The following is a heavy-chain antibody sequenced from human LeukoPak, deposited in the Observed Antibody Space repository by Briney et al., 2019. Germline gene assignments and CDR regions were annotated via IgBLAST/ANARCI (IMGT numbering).Heavy chain of an antibody. Sequence: ASVKVSCKTSGYAFSSFAIAWVRQAPGQGFEWMGWISTYTNTNAAQKFQGRVTMTTDTSTSTAYMELTSLRSDDTAVYYCARCYDFWTGYFDYWGQGTRVTVSS. V-gene: IGHV1-18*01. CDR3: ARCYDFWTGYFDY. D-gene: IGHD3-3*01. CDR2: ISTYTNT. J-gene: IGHJ4*02. CDR1: GYAFSSFA.